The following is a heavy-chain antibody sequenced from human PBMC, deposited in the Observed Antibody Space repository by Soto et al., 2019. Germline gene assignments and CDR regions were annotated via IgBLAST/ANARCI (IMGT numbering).Heavy chain of an antibody. J-gene: IGHJ6*02. Sequence: GASVKVSCKASGGTFSSYAISWVRQAPGQGLEWMGGITPIFGTANYAQKFQGRVTITADESTSTAYMELSSLRSEDTAVYYCADGDRYYYGSGRYYYYGMDVWGQGTTVTVSS. CDR1: GGTFSSYA. V-gene: IGHV1-69*13. CDR2: ITPIFGTA. CDR3: ADGDRYYYGSGRYYYYGMDV. D-gene: IGHD3-10*01.